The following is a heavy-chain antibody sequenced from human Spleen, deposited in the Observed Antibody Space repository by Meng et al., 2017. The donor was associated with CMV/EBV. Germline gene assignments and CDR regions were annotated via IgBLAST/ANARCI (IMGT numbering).Heavy chain of an antibody. CDR2: INHSGST. V-gene: IGHV4-34*01. D-gene: IGHD5-12*01. CDR1: GGSFSGHY. J-gene: IGHJ4*02. CDR3: ARGSWVYSDDDETTGLDY. Sequence: SETLSLTCAPYGGSFSGHYWSLIRQPPGKGLEWIGEINHSGSTNYNPSLKSRVTISVDASKNQFSLKLTSVTAADTAVYYCARGSWVYSDDDETTGLDYWGPGTLVTVSS.